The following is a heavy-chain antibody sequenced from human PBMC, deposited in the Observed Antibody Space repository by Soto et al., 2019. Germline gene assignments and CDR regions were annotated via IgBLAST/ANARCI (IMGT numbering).Heavy chain of an antibody. J-gene: IGHJ4*02. D-gene: IGHD3-10*01. Sequence: GGSLRLSCAASGFTFSNAWMNWVRQAPGKGLEWVGRIKSKTDGGTTDYAAPVKGRFTISRDDSKNTLYPQMNSLKTEDTAVYYCTTYSITMVRGIWRTNDYWGQGTLVTVSS. CDR3: TTYSITMVRGIWRTNDY. CDR1: GFTFSNAW. V-gene: IGHV3-15*07. CDR2: IKSKTDGGTT.